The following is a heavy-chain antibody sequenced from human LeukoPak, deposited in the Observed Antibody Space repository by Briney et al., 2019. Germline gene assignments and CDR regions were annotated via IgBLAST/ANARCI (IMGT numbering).Heavy chain of an antibody. CDR2: VYSSGST. CDR1: GDSISKFY. CDR3: ARAGFGSGWHYFDY. Sequence: SETLSLTCTVSGDSISKFYWSWTRQPAEKELEWIGRVYSSGSTNYNPSLKSRVSMSVDTSKNQYSLRLISVTAADTAVYYCARAGFGSGWHYFDYWGRGILVSVSS. V-gene: IGHV4-4*07. J-gene: IGHJ4*01. D-gene: IGHD6-19*01.